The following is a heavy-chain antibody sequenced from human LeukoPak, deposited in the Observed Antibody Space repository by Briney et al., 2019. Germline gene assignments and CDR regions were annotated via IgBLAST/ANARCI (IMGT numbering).Heavy chain of an antibody. CDR3: DTAVYYCAREAGDGGPTTLDY. V-gene: IGHV3-30*03. CDR1: GFTFSSYG. D-gene: IGHD1-26*01. J-gene: IGHJ4*02. Sequence: GGSLRLSCAASGFTFSSYGMHWVRQAPGKGLEWVAVISYDGSNEYYADSVKGRFTISRDNSKNTLYLQMNSLRGEDTAVRGEDTAVYYCAREAGDGGPTTLDYWGQGTLVTVSS. CDR2: ISYDGSNE.